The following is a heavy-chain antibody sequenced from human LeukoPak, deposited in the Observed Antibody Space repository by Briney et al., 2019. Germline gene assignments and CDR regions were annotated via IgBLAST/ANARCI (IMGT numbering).Heavy chain of an antibody. J-gene: IGHJ3*02. CDR3: AKHSRSGYSAYENAFDI. CDR2: IYYSGST. D-gene: IGHD5-12*01. Sequence: PSETLSLTCTVSGGSISSSSYYWDWIRQPPGKGLEWIGSIYYSGSTYYNPSLKSRVTISVDTSKNQFSLKLNSVTAADTAVCYCAKHSRSGYSAYENAFDIWGQGTMVTVSS. CDR1: GGSISSSSYY. V-gene: IGHV4-39*01.